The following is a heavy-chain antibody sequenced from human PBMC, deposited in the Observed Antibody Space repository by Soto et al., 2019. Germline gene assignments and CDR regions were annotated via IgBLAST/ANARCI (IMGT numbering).Heavy chain of an antibody. CDR2: ISGSGGST. J-gene: IGHJ4*02. Sequence: VGSLRLSCAASGFTFSSYAMSWVRQAPGKGLEWVSAISGSGGSTYYADSVKGRFTISRDNSKNTLYLQMNSLRAEDTAVYYCAKVSSPMVLLFDYWGQGTLVTVSS. CDR3: AKVSSPMVLLFDY. V-gene: IGHV3-23*01. D-gene: IGHD3-10*01. CDR1: GFTFSSYA.